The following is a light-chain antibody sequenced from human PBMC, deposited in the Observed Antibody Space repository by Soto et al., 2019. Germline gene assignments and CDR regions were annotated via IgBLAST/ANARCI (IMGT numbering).Light chain of an antibody. CDR3: QQNGCSQCT. J-gene: IGKJ5*01. CDR2: DAS. V-gene: IGKV1-5*01. Sequence: IEMTQSSFILSAFDGDRGTITCRASQSISSCLAWYQQKPGKAPKLLIYDASNLESGVPSRFSGSGSGTDFTLTISRLEPEDFTVYYCQQNGCSQCTFGHGTRLEIK. CDR1: QSISSC.